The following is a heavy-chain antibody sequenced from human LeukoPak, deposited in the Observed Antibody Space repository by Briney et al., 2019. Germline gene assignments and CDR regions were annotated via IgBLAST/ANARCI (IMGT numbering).Heavy chain of an antibody. CDR2: ISYDGSNK. V-gene: IGHV3-30*18. J-gene: IGHJ4*02. CDR3: AKQYYYDGSGPLDD. CDR1: GFIFSSYG. Sequence: PGGSLRLSCAASGFIFSSYGMHWVRQAPGKGLEWVAVISYDGSNKYYADPVKGRFTISRDNPKSTLYLQMNSLRAEDTAVYYCAKQYYYDGSGPLDDWGQGTLVTVSS. D-gene: IGHD3-22*01.